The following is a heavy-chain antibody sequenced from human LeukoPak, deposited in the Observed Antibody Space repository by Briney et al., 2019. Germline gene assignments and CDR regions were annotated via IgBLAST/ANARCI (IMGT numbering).Heavy chain of an antibody. J-gene: IGHJ3*02. V-gene: IGHV3-7*03. CDR1: GFTFSSYW. D-gene: IGHD3-10*01. CDR2: IKQDGSEK. Sequence: GGSLRLSCAASGFTFSSYWMSWVRQAPGKGLEWVANIKQDGSEKYYVDSVKGRFTISRDNSRNTLYLQMNSLRAEDTAVYYCAKAMYGSGSTDAFDIWGQGTMVTVSS. CDR3: AKAMYGSGSTDAFDI.